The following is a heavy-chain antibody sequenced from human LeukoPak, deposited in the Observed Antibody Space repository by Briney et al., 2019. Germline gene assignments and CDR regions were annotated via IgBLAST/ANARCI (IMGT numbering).Heavy chain of an antibody. D-gene: IGHD3-10*01. V-gene: IGHV3-7*01. CDR2: IKQDGSDK. CDR1: GFTFSSYW. Sequence: PGGSLRLSCAASGFTFSSYWMSWVRQAPGKGLEWVANIKQDGSDKYYVDSVKGRFTISRDNAKNSLYLQMNSLRAEDAAVYYCARDPFHCYYGSGGFWGRGNRVTVSS. CDR3: ARDPFHCYYGSGGF. J-gene: IGHJ4*02.